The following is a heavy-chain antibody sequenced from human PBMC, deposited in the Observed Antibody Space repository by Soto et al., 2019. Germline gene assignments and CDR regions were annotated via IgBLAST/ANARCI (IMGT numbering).Heavy chain of an antibody. CDR3: ARGFSGSYAY. D-gene: IGHD1-26*01. CDR2: INHSGST. V-gene: IGHV4-34*01. J-gene: IGHJ4*02. Sequence: KTSETLSLTCAVYGGSFSGYYWSWIRQPPGKGLEWIGEINHSGSTNYNPSLKSRVTISVDTSKNQFSLKLSSVTAADTAVYYCARGFSGSYAYWGQGTLVTVSS. CDR1: GGSFSGYY.